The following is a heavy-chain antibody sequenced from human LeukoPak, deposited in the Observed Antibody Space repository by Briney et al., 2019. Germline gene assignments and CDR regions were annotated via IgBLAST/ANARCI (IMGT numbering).Heavy chain of an antibody. CDR1: GGTFSSYA. CDR2: IIPILGIA. D-gene: IGHD2-2*01. CDR3: AREGYVVVPAAREDAFDI. V-gene: IGHV1-69*04. Sequence: ASVKVSCKASGGTFSSYAINWVRQAPGQGLEWMGRIIPILGIANYAQKFQGRVTITADKSTSTAYMELSSLRSEDTAVYYCAREGYVVVPAAREDAFDIWGQGTMVTVSS. J-gene: IGHJ3*02.